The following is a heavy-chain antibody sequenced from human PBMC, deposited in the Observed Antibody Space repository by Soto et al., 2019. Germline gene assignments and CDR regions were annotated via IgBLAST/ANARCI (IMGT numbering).Heavy chain of an antibody. CDR1: GDTLTNYD. CDR2: MNPNSGNT. Sequence: QVQLVQSGAEVKKPGASVKVSFKASGDTLTNYDVKWVRQATGQGLEWMGWMNPNSGNTGYAQKFQGRVTMTRNTSISTADMELSSLRSEDTAVYYCARGRNGMDVWGQGTTVTVSS. J-gene: IGHJ6*02. V-gene: IGHV1-8*01. CDR3: ARGRNGMDV.